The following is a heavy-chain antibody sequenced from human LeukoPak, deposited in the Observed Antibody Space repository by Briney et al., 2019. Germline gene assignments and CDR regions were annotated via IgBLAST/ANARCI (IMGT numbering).Heavy chain of an antibody. J-gene: IGHJ4*02. CDR2: IHYSGST. Sequence: SETLSLTCTVSGGSVSSYYWSWIRQPPGKGLEWIGYIHYSGSTNYNPSLKSRVTISVDTSKNQFSLKLSSVTAADTAVYYCARDLYGDDYFDYWGQGTLVTVSS. D-gene: IGHD4-17*01. CDR3: ARDLYGDDYFDY. CDR1: GGSVSSYY. V-gene: IGHV4-59*02.